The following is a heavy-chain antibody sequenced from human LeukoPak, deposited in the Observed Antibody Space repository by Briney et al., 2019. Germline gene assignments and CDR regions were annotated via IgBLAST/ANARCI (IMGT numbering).Heavy chain of an antibody. Sequence: SETLSLTCAVYGGSFSGYYWSWIRPPPGKGLERIGEINHSGSTNYNPSLKSRVTISVDTSKNQFSLKLSSVTAADTAVYYCARRTLLWFGEPTRLDYWGQGTLVTVSS. CDR1: GGSFSGYY. V-gene: IGHV4-34*01. J-gene: IGHJ4*02. CDR3: ARRTLLWFGEPTRLDY. CDR2: INHSGST. D-gene: IGHD3-10*01.